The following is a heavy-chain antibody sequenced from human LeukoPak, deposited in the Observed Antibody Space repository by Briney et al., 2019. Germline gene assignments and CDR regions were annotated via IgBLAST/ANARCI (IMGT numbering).Heavy chain of an antibody. D-gene: IGHD3-3*01. CDR2: IKSKTDGGST. CDR1: GFTFSNAW. Sequence: PGGSLRLSCAASGFTFSNAWMSWVRQAPGKGLEWVGRIKSKTDGGSTDYAAPVKGRFTISRDDSKNTLYLQMNSLKTEDTAVYYCTTDCVTIFGVVITGSDNFDYWGQGTLVTVSS. CDR3: TTDCVTIFGVVITGSDNFDY. V-gene: IGHV3-15*01. J-gene: IGHJ4*02.